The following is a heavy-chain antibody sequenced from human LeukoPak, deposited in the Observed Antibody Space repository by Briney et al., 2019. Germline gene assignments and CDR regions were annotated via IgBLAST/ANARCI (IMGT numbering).Heavy chain of an antibody. CDR3: ARGHPGGWYFFDH. CDR2: IYFTGNT. Sequence: SETLSLTCNVSGGSIGSYYWTWIRQPAGKGLGWIGRIYFTGNTDYNPSLQSRVTMSVDTSNNVFSLKLRSVTAADTAIYYCARGHPGGWYFFDHWGQGTLVGVSS. CDR1: GGSIGSYY. V-gene: IGHV4-4*07. D-gene: IGHD6-19*01. J-gene: IGHJ4*02.